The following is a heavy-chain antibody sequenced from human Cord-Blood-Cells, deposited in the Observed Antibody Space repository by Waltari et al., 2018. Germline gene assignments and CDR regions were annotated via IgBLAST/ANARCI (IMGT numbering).Heavy chain of an antibody. CDR1: GFTFSSHW. V-gene: IGHV3-7*01. J-gene: IGHJ4*02. D-gene: IGHD5-18*01. CDR2: INEDGSEK. CDR3: ARDNGYSYGSDFDY. Sequence: EVQLVESGGGLVQHGGSLRLSCAASGFTFSSHWLSWVRQAPGKGLELVANINEDGSEKYYVDAVKGRFTISRDNAKNSLYLQMNSLRAEDTAVYYCARDNGYSYGSDFDYWGQGTLVTVSS.